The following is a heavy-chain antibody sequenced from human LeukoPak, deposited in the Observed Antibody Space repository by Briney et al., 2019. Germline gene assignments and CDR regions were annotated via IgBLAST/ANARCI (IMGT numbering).Heavy chain of an antibody. CDR1: GFTFSRHG. Sequence: GGSLRLSCAPSGFTFSRHGMHWVRQAPGKGLEWVAIISNDGSRKYYAHSVEGRFTISRDNSKNTLYVQMNSLRAEDTAVYYCAKGHYYGSGSLDYWGQGTLVTVSS. D-gene: IGHD3-10*01. CDR3: AKGHYYGSGSLDY. J-gene: IGHJ4*02. CDR2: ISNDGSRK. V-gene: IGHV3-30*18.